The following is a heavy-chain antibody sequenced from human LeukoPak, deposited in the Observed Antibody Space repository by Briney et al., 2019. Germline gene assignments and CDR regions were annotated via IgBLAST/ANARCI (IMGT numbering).Heavy chain of an antibody. CDR1: GFTFSSYG. CDR3: AKVNQWELFVVFDY. D-gene: IGHD1-26*01. CDR2: ISYDGSNK. V-gene: IGHV3-30*18. Sequence: GGSLRLSCAASGFTFSSYGMHWVRQAPGKGLEWVAVISYDGSNKYYADSVKGRFTISRDNSKNTLYLQMNSLRAEDTAVYYCAKVNQWELFVVFDYWGQGTLVTVSS. J-gene: IGHJ4*02.